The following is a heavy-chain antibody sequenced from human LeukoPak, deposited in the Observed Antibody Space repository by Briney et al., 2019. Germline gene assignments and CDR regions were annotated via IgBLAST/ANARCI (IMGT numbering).Heavy chain of an antibody. J-gene: IGHJ4*02. V-gene: IGHV3-74*01. Sequence: GGSLRLSCAASGFTFSRYWMYWVRQAPGKGLVWVSRIRPDGTTTSYADSVKGRFTISRDNSKNTLNLQMNSLRAEDTAVYYCVKDRTGTYTLDYWGQGTLVTVSS. CDR2: IRPDGTTT. CDR1: GFTFSRYW. CDR3: VKDRTGTYTLDY. D-gene: IGHD3-10*01.